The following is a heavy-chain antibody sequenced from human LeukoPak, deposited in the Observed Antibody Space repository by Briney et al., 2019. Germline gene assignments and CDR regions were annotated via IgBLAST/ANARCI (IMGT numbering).Heavy chain of an antibody. CDR1: GYTFTDYY. D-gene: IGHD2-21*01. CDR2: VDPEDGET. Sequence: ASVKVSCKVSGYTFTDYYMHWVQQAPGKGLEWMGLVDPEDGETKYAEKFQGRVTITADTSTDTAYMELSSLRSEDTAVYYCATVYCGGDCYPAEYFQHWGQGTLVTVSS. CDR3: ATVYCGGDCYPAEYFQH. V-gene: IGHV1-69-2*01. J-gene: IGHJ1*01.